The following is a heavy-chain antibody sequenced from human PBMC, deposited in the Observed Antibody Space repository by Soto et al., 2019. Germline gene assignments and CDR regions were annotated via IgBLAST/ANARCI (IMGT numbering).Heavy chain of an antibody. J-gene: IGHJ6*02. CDR1: GDSISSYY. CDR3: AREGVPTHGLDV. V-gene: IGHV4-59*01. Sequence: SETLSLTCTVSGDSISSYYSCWIRQPPGKGLEWIGYIFYTGITNYNPSFKSRVTMSVDTSKNYFSLNLSSVTAADTAVYFCAREGVPTHGLDVWGQGTTVTVSS. CDR2: IFYTGIT. D-gene: IGHD3-16*01.